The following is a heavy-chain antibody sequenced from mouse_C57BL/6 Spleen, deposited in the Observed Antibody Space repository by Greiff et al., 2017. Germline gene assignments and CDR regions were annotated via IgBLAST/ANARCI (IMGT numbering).Heavy chain of an antibody. V-gene: IGHV1-9*01. CDR3: AREDYGYDRVYYAMDY. J-gene: IGHJ4*01. CDR1: GYTFTGYW. D-gene: IGHD2-2*01. CDR2: ILPGSGST. Sequence: QVQLKESGAELMKPGASVKLSCKATGYTFTGYWIEWVKQRPGHGLEWIGEILPGSGSTNYNEKFKSKATLTVDKPSSTAYMQLSSLTSEDSAVYYCAREDYGYDRVYYAMDYWGQGTSVTVSS.